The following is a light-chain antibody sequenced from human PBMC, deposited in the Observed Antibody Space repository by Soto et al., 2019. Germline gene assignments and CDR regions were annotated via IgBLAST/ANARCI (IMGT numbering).Light chain of an antibody. CDR3: KQYTNYPLT. CDR2: KGS. V-gene: IGKV1-5*03. CDR1: QSINSW. Sequence: DIQMTQSPSTLSASVGDRVTITCRARQSINSWLAWYQQKPGKAPKLLIHKGSSLESGVPSRISGSGSGTEFTLTISSLQHDDFAAYYCKQYTNYPLTFGGGAKMEIK. J-gene: IGKJ4*01.